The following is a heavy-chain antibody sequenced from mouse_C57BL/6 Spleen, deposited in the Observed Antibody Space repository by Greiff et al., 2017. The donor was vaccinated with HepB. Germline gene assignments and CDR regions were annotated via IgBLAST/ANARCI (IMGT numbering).Heavy chain of an antibody. V-gene: IGHV14-3*01. Sequence: EVQLKESVAELVRPGASVKLSCTASGFNIKNTYMHWVKQRPEQGLEWIGRIDPANGNTKYAPKFQGKATITADTSSNTAYLQLSSLTSEDTAIYYCAIYYYGSSYYWFAYWGQGTLVTVSA. D-gene: IGHD1-1*01. CDR2: IDPANGNT. CDR3: AIYYYGSSYYWFAY. J-gene: IGHJ3*01. CDR1: GFNIKNTY.